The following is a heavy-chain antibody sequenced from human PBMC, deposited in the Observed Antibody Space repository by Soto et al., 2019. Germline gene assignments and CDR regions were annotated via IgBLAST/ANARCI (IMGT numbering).Heavy chain of an antibody. J-gene: IGHJ5*02. CDR3: ASNNSRTWDFGP. Sequence: TLSLTCAVSGGSISSSNWWSWVRQPPGKGLGWIGEIYHSGSTNYNPSLKSRVTISVDKSKNQFSLKLSSVTAADTAVYYCASNNSRTWDFGPWGQGTLVTVAS. CDR1: GGSISSSNW. CDR2: IYHSGST. D-gene: IGHD6-13*01. V-gene: IGHV4-4*02.